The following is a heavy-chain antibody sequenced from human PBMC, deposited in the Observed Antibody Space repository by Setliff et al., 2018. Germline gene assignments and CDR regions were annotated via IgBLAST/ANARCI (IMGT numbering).Heavy chain of an antibody. CDR2: IWYDGSNK. D-gene: IGHD4-4*01. CDR1: GFTFSSYG. V-gene: IGHV3-33*06. Sequence: PGGSLRLSCAASGFTFSSYGMHWVRQAPGKGLEWVAVIWYDGSNKYYADSVKGRFTVSRDNSKNTLYPQMNSLIGEDTAVYYCAKDTGYYFDYWGQGTLVTVSS. CDR3: AKDTGYYFDY. J-gene: IGHJ4*02.